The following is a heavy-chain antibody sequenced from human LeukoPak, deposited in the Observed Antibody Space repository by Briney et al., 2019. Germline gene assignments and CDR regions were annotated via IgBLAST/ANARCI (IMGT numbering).Heavy chain of an antibody. CDR3: ARQPVLLWFGEENWFDP. D-gene: IGHD3-10*01. V-gene: IGHV4-34*01. J-gene: IGHJ5*02. Sequence: SETLSLTCAVYGGSFSGYYWSWIRQAPGKGLEWIGEINHSGSTNYNPSLKSRVTISVDTSKNQFSLKLSSVTAADTAVYYCARQPVLLWFGEENWFDPWGQGTLVTVSS. CDR2: INHSGST. CDR1: GGSFSGYY.